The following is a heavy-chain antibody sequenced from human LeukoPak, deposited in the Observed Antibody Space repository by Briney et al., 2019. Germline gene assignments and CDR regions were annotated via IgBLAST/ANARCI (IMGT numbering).Heavy chain of an antibody. Sequence: ASVKVSCKASGYNFTGSYIHWVRQAPGQGLEWMGWINPNSGGTNYAQKFQGRVTMTRDTSISTAYMELSRLRSDDTAVYYCARNYYDSSGYYTIDYWGQGTLVTVSS. CDR1: GYNFTGSY. CDR3: ARNYYDSSGYYTIDY. CDR2: INPNSGGT. J-gene: IGHJ4*02. V-gene: IGHV1-2*02. D-gene: IGHD3-22*01.